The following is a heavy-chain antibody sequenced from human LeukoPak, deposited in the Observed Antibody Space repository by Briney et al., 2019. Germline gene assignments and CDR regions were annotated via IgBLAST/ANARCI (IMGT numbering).Heavy chain of an antibody. CDR1: GFSVSNNF. D-gene: IGHD5-24*01. J-gene: IGHJ4*02. V-gene: IGHV3-66*01. CDR2: IYSDGST. CDR3: AGVKMTTFDY. Sequence: GGSLRLSCAASGFSVSNNFMSWVRQAPGKGLEWVSVIYSDGSTYYADSVKGRFTISRDNSKNTLYLQVNSLRAEDRAVYYCAGVKMTTFDYWGQGTLVTVSS.